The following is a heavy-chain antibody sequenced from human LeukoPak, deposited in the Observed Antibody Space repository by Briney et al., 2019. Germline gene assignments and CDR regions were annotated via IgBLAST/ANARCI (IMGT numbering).Heavy chain of an antibody. V-gene: IGHV4-39*07. J-gene: IGHJ5*02. CDR1: GGSISSSSYY. CDR2: IYYSGST. Sequence: SETLSLTCTVSGGSISSSSYYWGWIRQPPGKGLEWIGSIYYSGSTNYNPSLKSRVTISVDTSKNQFSLKLSSVTAADTAVYYCASGVDTAMDHNWFDPWGQGTLVTVSS. CDR3: ASGVDTAMDHNWFDP. D-gene: IGHD5-18*01.